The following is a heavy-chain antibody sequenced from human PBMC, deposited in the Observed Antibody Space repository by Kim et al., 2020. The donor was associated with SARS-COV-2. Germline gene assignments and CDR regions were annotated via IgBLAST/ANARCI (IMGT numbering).Heavy chain of an antibody. V-gene: IGHV3-23*01. D-gene: IGHD3-10*01. CDR1: GFTFSSYG. Sequence: GGSLRLSCAASGFTFSSYGMSWVRQAPGMGLEWVSTLTGSGGGTYYADSVKGRFTISRDNSKNTLYLEMNTLRAEDTAVYYCGRSLRFNWLDSWGQGTLVTVSS. CDR3: GRSLRFNWLDS. J-gene: IGHJ5*01. CDR2: LTGSGGGT.